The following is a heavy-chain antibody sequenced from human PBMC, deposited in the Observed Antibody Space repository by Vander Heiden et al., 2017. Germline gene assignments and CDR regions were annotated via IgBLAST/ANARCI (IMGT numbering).Heavy chain of an antibody. Sequence: EVQLLGSGGGLVEPGLSLRLSCAGSGSTFSSYAMSWARGDGGKGVGGVSANGGSGNSTDYVGSGKGRFTNTRDNSKNPQKLKMSSLRAGDKAVYYCAKAASLGGYYYYGMDVWGQGTKVTVSS. CDR2: NGGSGNST. CDR3: AKAASLGGYYYYGMDV. J-gene: IGHJ6*02. D-gene: IGHD2-2*01. CDR1: GSTFSSYA. V-gene: IGHV3-23*01.